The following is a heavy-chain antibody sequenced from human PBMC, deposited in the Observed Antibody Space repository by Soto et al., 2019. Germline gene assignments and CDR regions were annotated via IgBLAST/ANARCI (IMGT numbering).Heavy chain of an antibody. CDR1: GGSISSGGYS. CDR2: IYHSGYT. Sequence: QLQLQESGSGLVKPSQTLSLTCAVSGGSISSGGYSWSWIRQPPGKGLEWIGYIYHSGYTYYNPSLKSRVTISVDRSKNHVSLKLSSVTAADTAVYYCARAHYGDYGYGMDVWGQGTTVTVSS. V-gene: IGHV4-30-2*01. CDR3: ARAHYGDYGYGMDV. J-gene: IGHJ6*02. D-gene: IGHD4-17*01.